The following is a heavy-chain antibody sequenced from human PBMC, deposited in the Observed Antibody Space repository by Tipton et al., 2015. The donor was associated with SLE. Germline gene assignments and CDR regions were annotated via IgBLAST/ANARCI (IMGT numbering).Heavy chain of an antibody. Sequence: LSLTCAFYGGSFSVYYWTWIRQPPGRGLEWIGEINHSGSTNYNPSLKSRVTISVDTSKNQFSLKLRSVTAADAAVYYCARRCAKGLGYWGQGTLVTVSS. CDR1: GGSFSVYY. CDR2: INHSGST. CDR3: ARRCAKGLGY. D-gene: IGHD4/OR15-4a*01. J-gene: IGHJ4*02. V-gene: IGHV4-34*01.